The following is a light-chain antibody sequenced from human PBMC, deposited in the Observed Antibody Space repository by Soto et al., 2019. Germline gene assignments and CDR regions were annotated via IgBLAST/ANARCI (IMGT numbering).Light chain of an antibody. J-gene: IGKJ1*01. CDR1: QSISSW. V-gene: IGKV1-39*01. Sequence: DIQMTQSPSTLSASVGDRVTITCRASQSISSWLAWYQQKLGRAPRLLIYDASSLESGVPSRFSGSGSGTDFTLTISSLQPEDFATYYCQQSYSTPQTFGQGTKVDIK. CDR3: QQSYSTPQT. CDR2: DAS.